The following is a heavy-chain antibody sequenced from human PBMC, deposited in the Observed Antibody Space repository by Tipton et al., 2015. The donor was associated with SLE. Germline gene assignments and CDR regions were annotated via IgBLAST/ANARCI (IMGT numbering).Heavy chain of an antibody. CDR3: ARGVAKRLGLDF. V-gene: IGHV4-59*01. J-gene: IGHJ4*02. D-gene: IGHD5-12*01. CDR1: GGSIGPYY. Sequence: TLSLTCTVSGGSIGPYYWHWIRQSPGKALEWIGYIYFDGNSNGRGNYNPSLKSRVTMSVDPSKMQFSLNLNSVTAADTALYFCARGVAKRLGLDFWGQGSLVTVSS. CDR2: IYFDGNS.